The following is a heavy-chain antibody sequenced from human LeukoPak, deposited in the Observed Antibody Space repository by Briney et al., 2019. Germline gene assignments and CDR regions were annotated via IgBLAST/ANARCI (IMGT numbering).Heavy chain of an antibody. D-gene: IGHD6-19*01. CDR2: ILYYGSNK. J-gene: IGHJ4*02. CDR1: GFTFSSYG. V-gene: IGHV3-33*01. Sequence: GGSLRLSCASSGFTFSSYGMHLVRQAPGKGLEWVAVILYYGSNKYYADSVKGRFTISRDNSKNTLYLQRNSLRAEDTAVYYSARVSRVAGKDYWGQGTRVTVA. CDR3: ARVSRVAGKDY.